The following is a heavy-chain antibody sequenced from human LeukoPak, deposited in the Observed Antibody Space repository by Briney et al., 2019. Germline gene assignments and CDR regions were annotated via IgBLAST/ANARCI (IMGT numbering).Heavy chain of an antibody. CDR1: GGSISSGAYF. CDR2: IHYRGNT. CDR3: ASLVTYFDN. Sequence: SETLSLTCTVSGGSISSGAYFWNWIRQHPEKGLEWIGYIHYRGNTYTNPSLKSRVTMSVDTSKNQFSLKLSSVTAADTAFYYCASLVTYFDNWGQGTLVTVSS. D-gene: IGHD4-11*01. J-gene: IGHJ4*02. V-gene: IGHV4-31*03.